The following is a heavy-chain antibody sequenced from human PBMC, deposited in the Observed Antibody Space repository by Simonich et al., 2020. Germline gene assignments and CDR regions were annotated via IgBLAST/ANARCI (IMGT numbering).Heavy chain of an antibody. D-gene: IGHD3-22*01. J-gene: IGHJ3*02. CDR3: AKDLGERITMIVVVIDAFDI. CDR2: SSGSGGST. Sequence: GGVLVQPGGSLRLSCSASGFTLSSYAMSWVRQGPGKGLEWVSASSGSGGSTYYADSVKGRFTISRDNSKNTLYLQMNSLRAEDTAVYYCAKDLGERITMIVVVIDAFDIWGQGTMVTVSS. V-gene: IGHV3-23*01. CDR1: GFTLSSYA.